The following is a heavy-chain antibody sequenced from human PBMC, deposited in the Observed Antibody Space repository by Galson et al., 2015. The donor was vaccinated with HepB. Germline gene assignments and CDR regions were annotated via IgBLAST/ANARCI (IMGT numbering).Heavy chain of an antibody. CDR1: GASITSSY. J-gene: IGHJ3*01. CDR3: ARGYYDSRGFSNTFDV. CDR2: VFYTGST. Sequence: SETLSLTCTVSGASITSSYWSWIRLPPEKGLEWIGYVFYTGSTNYNPSLNSRVTISVDTSNNQISLKLSSVTAEDTAVYYCARGYYDSRGFSNTFDVWGQGTMVTVSS. V-gene: IGHV4-59*01. D-gene: IGHD3-22*01.